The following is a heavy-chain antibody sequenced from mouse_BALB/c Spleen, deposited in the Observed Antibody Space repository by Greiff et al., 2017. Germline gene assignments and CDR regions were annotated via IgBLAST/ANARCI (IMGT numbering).Heavy chain of an antibody. D-gene: IGHD2-14*01. Sequence: EVMLVESGGGLVKPGGSLKLSCAASGFTFSSYAMSWVRQSPEKRLEWVAEISSGGSYTYYPDTVTGRFTISRDNAKNTLYLEMSSLRSEDTAMYYCARGDYRDYFDYWGQGTTLTVSS. J-gene: IGHJ2*01. CDR2: ISSGGSYT. CDR1: GFTFSSYA. V-gene: IGHV5-9-4*01. CDR3: ARGDYRDYFDY.